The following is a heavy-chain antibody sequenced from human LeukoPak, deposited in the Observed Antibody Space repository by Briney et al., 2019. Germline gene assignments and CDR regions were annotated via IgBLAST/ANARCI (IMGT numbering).Heavy chain of an antibody. CDR3: AKDSEVTTIRGYFDY. CDR1: GFTLSSYA. V-gene: IGHV3-23*01. CDR2: ISGSGGT. Sequence: PGGSLRLSCAASGFTLSSYAMSWVRQAPGKGLEWVSVISGSGGTFYADSVKGRFTISRDDSKNTLYLEMNSLRAEDTAVYYCAKDSEVTTIRGYFDYWGQGTLVTVSS. D-gene: IGHD5-12*01. J-gene: IGHJ4*02.